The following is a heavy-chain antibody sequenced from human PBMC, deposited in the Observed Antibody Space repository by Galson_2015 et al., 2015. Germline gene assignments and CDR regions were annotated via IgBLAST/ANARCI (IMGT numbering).Heavy chain of an antibody. V-gene: IGHV3-33*01. D-gene: IGHD6-6*01. CDR2: IWYDGSNQ. J-gene: IGHJ5*02. Sequence: SCAASGFTFNSHGMHWLRQAPGKGLEWVAVIWYDGSNQYYADSVKGRFTISRDNSKNTLYLQMNSLRAEDTAVYFCAREHPTSSWFDPWGQGTLVTVSS. CDR3: AREHPTSSWFDP. CDR1: GFTFNSHG.